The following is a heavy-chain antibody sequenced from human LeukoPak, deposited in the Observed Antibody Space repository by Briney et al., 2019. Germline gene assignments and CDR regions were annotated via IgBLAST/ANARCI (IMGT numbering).Heavy chain of an antibody. V-gene: IGHV1-2*02. Sequence: ASVKVSCKASGYTFTGYYMHWVRQAPGQGLEWMGWINPNSGGTNYAQKFQGRVTMTRDTSISTAYMELSRLRSDDTAVYYCATVTSSSWGNWFDPWGQGTLVTVSP. D-gene: IGHD6-13*01. J-gene: IGHJ5*02. CDR3: ATVTSSSWGNWFDP. CDR1: GYTFTGYY. CDR2: INPNSGGT.